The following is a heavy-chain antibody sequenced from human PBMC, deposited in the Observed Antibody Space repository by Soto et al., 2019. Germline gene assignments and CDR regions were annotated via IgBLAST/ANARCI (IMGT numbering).Heavy chain of an antibody. J-gene: IGHJ5*02. D-gene: IGHD2-21*02. CDR3: ARESGDWPLNWFDP. Sequence: LRLSCAASGFNFSNHWMHWVRQRPAEGLVWVSRITSDGKSKAYAESVKGRFAISRDNAKNTLYLQMNGLTAEDTAVYYCARESGDWPLNWFDPWGQGTLVTVSS. CDR1: GFNFSNHW. CDR2: ITSDGKSK. V-gene: IGHV3-74*01.